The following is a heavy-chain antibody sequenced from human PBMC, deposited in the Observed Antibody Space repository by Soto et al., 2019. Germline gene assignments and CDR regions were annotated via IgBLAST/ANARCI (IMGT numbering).Heavy chain of an antibody. CDR1: GGSISSGGYY. Sequence: PSETLSLTCTVSGGSISSGGYYWSWNRQHPGKGLEWIGYIYYSGSTYYNPSLKSRVTISVDTSKNQFSLKLSSVTAADTAAYYCARAPRGGGLFSFGMDVWGQGTTVTVSS. V-gene: IGHV4-31*03. D-gene: IGHD3-10*01. CDR3: ARAPRGGGLFSFGMDV. CDR2: IYYSGST. J-gene: IGHJ6*02.